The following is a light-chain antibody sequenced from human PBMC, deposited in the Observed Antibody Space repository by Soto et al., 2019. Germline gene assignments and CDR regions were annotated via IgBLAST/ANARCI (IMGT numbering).Light chain of an antibody. CDR2: GAS. CDR1: QSVSSN. Sequence: EIVLTQSPGTLSLSPGERATLSCRASQSVSSNLAWYQQRPGQAPRLLIHGASTRATGIPDRFSGSGSGTDFTLTIRRLEPEDFAVYYCQQYGSSPQTFGQGTKVDIK. CDR3: QQYGSSPQT. V-gene: IGKV3-20*01. J-gene: IGKJ1*01.